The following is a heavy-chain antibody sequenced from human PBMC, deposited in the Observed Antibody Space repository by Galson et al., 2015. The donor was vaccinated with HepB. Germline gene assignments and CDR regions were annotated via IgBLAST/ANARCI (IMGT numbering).Heavy chain of an antibody. CDR2: IRSKANSYAT. D-gene: IGHD3-22*01. J-gene: IGHJ5*02. V-gene: IGHV3-73*01. CDR1: GFTFSGSA. CDR3: TRKEATRFPYFFDYDSSGGLDP. Sequence: SLRLSCAASGFTFSGSAMHWVRQASGKGLEWVGRIRSKANSYATAYAASVKGRFTISRDDSKNTAYLQMNSLKTEDTAVYYCTRKEATRFPYFFDYDSSGGLDPWGQGTLVTVSS.